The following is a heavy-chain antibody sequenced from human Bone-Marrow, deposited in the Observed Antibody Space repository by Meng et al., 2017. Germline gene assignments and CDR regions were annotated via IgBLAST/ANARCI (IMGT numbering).Heavy chain of an antibody. CDR2: INHSGST. V-gene: IGHV4-34*01. CDR3: ARFSTSPASYFFDY. CDR1: GWSFRGYH. D-gene: IGHD6-6*01. J-gene: IGHJ4*02. Sequence: QVQQLQWGAGLLNRSETLSITCAVYGWSFRGYHWSWIRQPPGKGLEWIGEINHSGSTNYNPSLKSRVTISVDTSKNQFSLKLSSVTAADTAVYVCARFSTSPASYFFDYWGQGTLVTVSS.